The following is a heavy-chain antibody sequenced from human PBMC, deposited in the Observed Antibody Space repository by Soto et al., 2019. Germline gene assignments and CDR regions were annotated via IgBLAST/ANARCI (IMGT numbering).Heavy chain of an antibody. V-gene: IGHV3-30*03. CDR1: GFTFSSYG. D-gene: IGHD2-2*01. Sequence: ESGGGVVQPGRSLRLSCAASGFTFSSYGMHWVRQAPGKGLEWVAVISYDGSNKYYADSVKGRFTISRDNSKNTLYLQMNSLRAEDTAVYYCARFSTSCLDYWGQGTLVTVSS. J-gene: IGHJ4*02. CDR3: ARFSTSCLDY. CDR2: ISYDGSNK.